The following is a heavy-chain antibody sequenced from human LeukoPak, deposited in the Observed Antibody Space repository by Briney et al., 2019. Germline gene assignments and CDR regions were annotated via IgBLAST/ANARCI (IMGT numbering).Heavy chain of an antibody. CDR2: ISYDGSNK. D-gene: IGHD3-16*02. CDR1: GFTFSSYG. V-gene: IGHV3-30*18. CDR3: AKDSGDYVWGSYRYNVAYFDY. J-gene: IGHJ4*02. Sequence: QPGRSLRLSCAASGFTFSSYGMHWVRQAPGKGLEWVAVISYDGSNKYYADSVKGRFTISRDNSKNTLYLQMNSLRAEDTAVYYCAKDSGDYVWGSYRYNVAYFDYWGQGTLVTVSS.